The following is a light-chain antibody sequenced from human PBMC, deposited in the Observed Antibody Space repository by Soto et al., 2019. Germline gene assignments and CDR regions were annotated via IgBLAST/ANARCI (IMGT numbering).Light chain of an antibody. Sequence: QSVLTQPPSVSAAPGQKVTISCSGSSSNIGTNYVSWYQQLPGTAPKLLISDNNKRPSGIPDRFSGSKSGTSATLGITGLQTGDEADYYCGTWDYSLTAVVFGGGTKLTVL. J-gene: IGLJ2*01. CDR2: DNN. CDR3: GTWDYSLTAVV. CDR1: SSNIGTNY. V-gene: IGLV1-51*01.